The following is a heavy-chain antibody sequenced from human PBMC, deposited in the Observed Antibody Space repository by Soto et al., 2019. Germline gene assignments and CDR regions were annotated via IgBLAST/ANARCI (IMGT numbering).Heavy chain of an antibody. CDR1: GYTFTSYG. CDR3: AGGPSSRSWYLYYYYGMDV. D-gene: IGHD6-13*01. Sequence: QVQLVQSGAEVKKPGASVKVSCKASGYTFTSYGISWVRQAPGQGLEWMGWISAYNGNTNYAQKLQGRVTMTTDTSASTTYMELRSLRSDDTAVYYCAGGPSSRSWYLYYYYGMDVWGQGTTVAVSS. V-gene: IGHV1-18*01. J-gene: IGHJ6*02. CDR2: ISAYNGNT.